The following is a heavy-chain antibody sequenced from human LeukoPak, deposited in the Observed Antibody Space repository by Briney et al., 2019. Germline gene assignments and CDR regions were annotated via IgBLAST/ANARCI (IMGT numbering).Heavy chain of an antibody. CDR2: FDPEDGET. J-gene: IGHJ6*02. Sequence: ASVMVSCKVSGYTLTELSMHWVRQAPGKGLEWMGGFDPEDGETIYAQKFQGRVTMTEDTSTDTAYMELSSLRSEDTAVYYCATGGESIAVANYYGMDVWGQGTTVTVSS. CDR1: GYTLTELS. D-gene: IGHD6-19*01. CDR3: ATGGESIAVANYYGMDV. V-gene: IGHV1-24*01.